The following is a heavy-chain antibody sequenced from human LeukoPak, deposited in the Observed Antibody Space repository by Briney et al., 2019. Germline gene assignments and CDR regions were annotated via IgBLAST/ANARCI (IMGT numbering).Heavy chain of an antibody. J-gene: IGHJ4*02. CDR2: ISYSGST. D-gene: IGHD3-22*01. V-gene: IGHV4-39*07. CDR3: ARGGGGYTLYSFDY. Sequence: SETLSLTCTVSGGSISSSSYYWGWIRQPPGKGLEWIGSISYSGSTYYNPSLKSRVTISVDTSKNQFSLKLNSVTAADTALYYCARGGGGYTLYSFDYWGQGALVTVSS. CDR1: GGSISSSSYY.